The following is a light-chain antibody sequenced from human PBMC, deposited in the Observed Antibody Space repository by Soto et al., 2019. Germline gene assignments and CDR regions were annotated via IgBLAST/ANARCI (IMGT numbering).Light chain of an antibody. V-gene: IGKV1-17*01. CDR1: QGIKKD. CDR3: LQHNGYTPT. J-gene: IGKJ1*01. CDR2: GAS. Sequence: DIQMTQSPSSMSASLGHRVTITCRASQGIKKDLAWYQQKPGKAPKSLIYGASNLQSGVPSRFSGSGSGTEFTLMISSLKPDDFATYYCLQHNGYTPTFGQGTKVDIK.